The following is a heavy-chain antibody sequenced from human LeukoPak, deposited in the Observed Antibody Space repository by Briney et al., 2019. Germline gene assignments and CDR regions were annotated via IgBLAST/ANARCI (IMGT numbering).Heavy chain of an antibody. V-gene: IGHV4-38-2*01. Sequence: PSETLSLTCVVSGYSISRGYFWAWSRRPPGEGLEWIGFMHHSGTAFYSPSLKSRVTISIDTSKNQFSLKLISVTAADTAVYFCARLNYYDSTGHYYAFDYWGQGTLVTVSS. CDR1: GYSISRGYF. J-gene: IGHJ4*02. D-gene: IGHD3-22*01. CDR2: MHHSGTA. CDR3: ARLNYYDSTGHYYAFDY.